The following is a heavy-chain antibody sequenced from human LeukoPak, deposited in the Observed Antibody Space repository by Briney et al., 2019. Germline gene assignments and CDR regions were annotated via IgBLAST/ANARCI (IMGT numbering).Heavy chain of an antibody. J-gene: IGHJ6*02. V-gene: IGHV3-21*04. CDR3: ARDWGYYYYYGMDV. D-gene: IGHD3-16*01. Sequence: GGSLRLSCAASGFTFGSYSMTWVRQAPGKGLEWVSSISSSSSYIYYADSVKGRFTISRDNAKNSLYLQMNSLRAEDTAVYYCARDWGYYYYYGMDVWGQGTTVTVSS. CDR1: GFTFGSYS. CDR2: ISSSSSYI.